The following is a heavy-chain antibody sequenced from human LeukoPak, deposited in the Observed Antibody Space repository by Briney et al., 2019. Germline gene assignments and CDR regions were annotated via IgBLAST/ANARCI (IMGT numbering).Heavy chain of an antibody. CDR3: ARFSRSSYGGYYFDY. V-gene: IGHV3-7*01. J-gene: IGHJ4*02. CDR2: IKQDGSEK. D-gene: IGHD6-6*01. CDR1: GFTFNNYW. Sequence: GGSLRLSCAASGFTFNNYWMSWVRQAPGKGLEWVANIKQDGSEKYYVDSVKGRFTVSRDNAKNSLYLQLNSLRAEDTAVFYCARFSRSSYGGYYFDYRGQGTLVTVSS.